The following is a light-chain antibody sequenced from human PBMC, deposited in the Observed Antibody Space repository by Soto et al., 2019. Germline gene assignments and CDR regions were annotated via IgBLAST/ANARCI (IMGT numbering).Light chain of an antibody. V-gene: IGKV1-5*01. CDR2: DAS. J-gene: IGKJ1*01. CDR1: QSISSW. CDR3: QQYNSYWT. Sequence: DIQMTQSASTLSASVGDRVTITCRASQSISSWLAWYQQKPGKAPKLLIYDASSLESGVPSRFSGSGSGTESTLTISSLQPDDFATYYCQQYNSYWTFGQGTKVDI.